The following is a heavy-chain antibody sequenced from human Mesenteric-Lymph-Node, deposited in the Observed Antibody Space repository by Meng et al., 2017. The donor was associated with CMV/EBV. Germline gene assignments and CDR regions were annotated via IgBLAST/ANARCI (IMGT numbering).Heavy chain of an antibody. V-gene: IGHV3-11*04. CDR2: ISSSGSTI. Sequence: GESLKISCAASGFTFSDYYMSWIRQAPGKGLEWVSYISSSGSTIYYADSVKGRFTISRDNAKNSLYLQMNSLRADDTAVYYCARDGNYFYGMDVWGQGTTVTVSS. CDR3: ARDGNYFYGMDV. J-gene: IGHJ6*02. D-gene: IGHD1-26*01. CDR1: GFTFSDYY.